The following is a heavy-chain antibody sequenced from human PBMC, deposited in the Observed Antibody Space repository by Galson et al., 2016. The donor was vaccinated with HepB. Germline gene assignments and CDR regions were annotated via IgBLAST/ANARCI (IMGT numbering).Heavy chain of an antibody. CDR2: IKWNGGSP. J-gene: IGHJ4*02. D-gene: IGHD5-18*01. CDR1: GFTFHGHG. V-gene: IGHV3-20*04. Sequence: SLRLSCAASGFTFHGHGMDWVRQAPGKGLEWVCSIKWNGGSPAYADSVKGRFTISRDNARNSLYLQMNSLRAEDTALYFCARESGKFAAGYIYLDYWGQGTLVTVSS. CDR3: ARESGKFAAGYIYLDY.